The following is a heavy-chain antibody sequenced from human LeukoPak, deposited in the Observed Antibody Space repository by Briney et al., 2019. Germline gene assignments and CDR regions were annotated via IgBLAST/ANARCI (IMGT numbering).Heavy chain of an antibody. CDR2: IYYSGST. J-gene: IGHJ5*02. CDR1: GGSISSGSYF. CDR3: ARPNYYDSSAFS. D-gene: IGHD3-22*01. Sequence: SETLSLTCTVSGGSISSGSYFWGWIRQPPGKGLEWIGNIYYSGSTYYNPSLKSRVTISVDTSRNHFSLRLSSVTAADTAVYYCARPNYYDSSAFSWGQGTLVTVSS. V-gene: IGHV4-39*01.